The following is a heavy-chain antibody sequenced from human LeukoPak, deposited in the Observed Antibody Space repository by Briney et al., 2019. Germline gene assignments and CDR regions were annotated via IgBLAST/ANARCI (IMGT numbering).Heavy chain of an antibody. V-gene: IGHV3-23*01. J-gene: IGHJ4*02. CDR2: ISDSGSIT. CDR1: GFAYSNQG. Sequence: PGGSLRLSCPASGFAYSNQGMRWLRQAPGKGLEWVSVISDSGSITYYADSVKGRFTISRDNSKNTLFLQMNSLRAEDTAVYYCANDGRPTSGWYFFAYWGQGTLVTVSS. CDR3: ANDGRPTSGWYFFAY. D-gene: IGHD6-19*01.